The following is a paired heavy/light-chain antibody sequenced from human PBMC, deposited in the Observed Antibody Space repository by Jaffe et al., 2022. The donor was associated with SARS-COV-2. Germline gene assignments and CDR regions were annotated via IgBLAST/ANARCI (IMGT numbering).Heavy chain of an antibody. J-gene: IGHJ6*03. CDR2: IIPIFGTA. Sequence: QVQLVQSGAEVKKPGSSVKVSCKASGGTFSSYAISWVRQAPGQGLEWMGGIIPIFGTANYAQKFQGRVTITADESTSTAYMELSSLRSEDTAVYYCASGSPYYDSSGYYYYYYYYYMDVWGKGTTVTVSS. V-gene: IGHV1-69*01. D-gene: IGHD3-22*01. CDR3: ASGSPYYDSSGYYYYYYYYYMDV. CDR1: GGTFSSYA.
Light chain of an antibody. J-gene: IGLJ2*01. CDR1: SSNIGAGYD. CDR2: GNS. V-gene: IGLV1-40*01. CDR3: QSYDSSLVV. Sequence: QSVLTQPPSVSGAPGQRVTISCTGSSSNIGAGYDVHWYQQLPGTAPKLLIYGNSNRPSGVPDRFSGSKSGTSASLAISGLQAEDEADYYCQSYDSSLVVFGGGTKLTVL.